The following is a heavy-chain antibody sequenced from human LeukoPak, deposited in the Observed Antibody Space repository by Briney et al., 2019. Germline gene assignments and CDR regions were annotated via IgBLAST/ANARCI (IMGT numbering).Heavy chain of an antibody. CDR1: GLTFSSYA. D-gene: IGHD3-22*01. CDR3: ARGKHDSSGYYYNGIDY. J-gene: IGHJ4*02. V-gene: IGHV3-53*01. CDR2: IYSGGNT. Sequence: PGGSLRLSCAASGLTFSSYAMNWVRQAPGKGLEWVSVIYSGGNTYYADSVKGRFTISRDNSKNTLYLQMNSLRAEDTAVYYCARGKHDSSGYYYNGIDYWGQGTLVTVSS.